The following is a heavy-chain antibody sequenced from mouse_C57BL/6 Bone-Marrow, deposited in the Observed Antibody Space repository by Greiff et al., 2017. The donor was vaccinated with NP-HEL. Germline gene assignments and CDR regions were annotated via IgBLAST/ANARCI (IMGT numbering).Heavy chain of an antibody. V-gene: IGHV3-6*01. J-gene: IGHJ2*01. CDR1: GYSITSGYY. Sequence: EVKLLESGPGLVKPSQSLSLTCSVTGYSITSGYYWNWIRQFPGNKLEWMGYISYDGSNNYNPSLKNRISITRDTSKNQFLLKLNSVTTEDTATYYCARDDYYYFDYWGQGTTLTVSS. CDR3: ARDDYYYFDY. CDR2: ISYDGSN. D-gene: IGHD2-13*01.